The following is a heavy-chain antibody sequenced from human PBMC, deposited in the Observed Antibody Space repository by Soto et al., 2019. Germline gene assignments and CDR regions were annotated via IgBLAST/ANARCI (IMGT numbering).Heavy chain of an antibody. V-gene: IGHV3-23*01. Sequence: PGGSLRLSCAASGFTFSSYAMSWVRQAPGKGLEWVSAISGSGGSTYYADSVKGRFTISRDNSKNTLYLQMNSLRAEDTAVYYCAKDKGFTMVRGVIGTAGMDVWGQGPTVTVSS. CDR1: GFTFSSYA. D-gene: IGHD3-10*01. J-gene: IGHJ6*01. CDR3: AKDKGFTMVRGVIGTAGMDV. CDR2: ISGSGGST.